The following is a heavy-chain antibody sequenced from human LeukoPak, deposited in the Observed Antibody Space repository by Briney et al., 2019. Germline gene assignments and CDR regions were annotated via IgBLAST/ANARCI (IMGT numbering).Heavy chain of an antibody. D-gene: IGHD5-12*01. V-gene: IGHV3-30*04. CDR2: ISYDGSNK. J-gene: IGHJ4*02. CDR3: ARDAWEDSTRYSGYEFDY. Sequence: PGGSLRLSCAASGFTFSSYAMHWVRQAPGKGLEWVAVISYDGSNKYYADSVKGRFTISRDNSKNTLYLQMNSLRAEDTAVYYCARDAWEDSTRYSGYEFDYWGQGTLVTVSS. CDR1: GFTFSSYA.